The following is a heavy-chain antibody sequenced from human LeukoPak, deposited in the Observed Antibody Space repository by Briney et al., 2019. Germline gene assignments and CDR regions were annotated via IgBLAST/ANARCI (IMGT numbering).Heavy chain of an antibody. CDR2: TSYDGSNK. V-gene: IGHV3-30*18. Sequence: SGGSQRLSCAASGFSSSSYGMHWVRQAPGKGLEWVALTSYDGSNKYYGDSVKGRFTISRDNSKNTLYLQMNSLRAQDTAVYYCAKMPGDFWSAFYHYFDIWSQGPLVTVSS. D-gene: IGHD3-3*01. J-gene: IGHJ4*02. CDR1: GFSSSSYG. CDR3: AKMPGDFWSAFYHYFDI.